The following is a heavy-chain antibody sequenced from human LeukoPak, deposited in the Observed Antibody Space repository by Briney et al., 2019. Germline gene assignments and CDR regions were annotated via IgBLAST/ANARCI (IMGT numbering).Heavy chain of an antibody. CDR1: GGTFSSYA. D-gene: IGHD3-16*02. V-gene: IGHV1-8*02. CDR2: MNPNSGNT. J-gene: IGHJ5*02. CDR3: ARGALYDYVWGSYHNWFDP. Sequence: GSVKVSCKASGGTFSSYAISWVRQATGQGLEWMGWMNPNSGNTGYAQKFQGRVTMTRNTSISTAYMELSSLRSEDTAVYYCARGALYDYVWGSYHNWFDPWGQGTLVTVSS.